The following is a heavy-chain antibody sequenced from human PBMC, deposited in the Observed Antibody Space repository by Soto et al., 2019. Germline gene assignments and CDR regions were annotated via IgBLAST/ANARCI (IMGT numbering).Heavy chain of an antibody. CDR1: RYTFTSYW. CDR3: ARHGIVTGINDYGMDV. J-gene: IGHJ6*02. V-gene: IGHV5-51*01. CDR2: IYPGDSDT. D-gene: IGHD3-9*01. Sequence: GESLKISCKGSRYTFTSYWIGWVRQMPGKGLEWMGIIYPGDSDTRYSPSFQGQVTISAGKSISTAYLQWSSLKASDTAMYYCARHGIVTGINDYGMDVWGQGTTVTVSS.